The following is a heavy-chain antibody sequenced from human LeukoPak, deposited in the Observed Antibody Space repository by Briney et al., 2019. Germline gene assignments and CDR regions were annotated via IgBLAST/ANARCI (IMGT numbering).Heavy chain of an antibody. CDR1: GFTFSSYS. Sequence: PGGSLRLSCAASGFTFSSYSMNWVRQAPGKGLEWVSAISGSGGSTYYADSVKGRFTISRDNSKNTLYLQMNSLRAEDTAVYYCARAHPMTTVTLGGAFDIWGQGTMVTVSS. J-gene: IGHJ3*02. CDR3: ARAHPMTTVTLGGAFDI. D-gene: IGHD4-17*01. V-gene: IGHV3-23*01. CDR2: ISGSGGST.